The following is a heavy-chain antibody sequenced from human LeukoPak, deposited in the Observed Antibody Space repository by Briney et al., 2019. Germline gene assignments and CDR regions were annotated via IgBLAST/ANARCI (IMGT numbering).Heavy chain of an antibody. J-gene: IGHJ4*02. CDR1: GYTFTSYY. D-gene: IGHD1-26*01. CDR3: AADSGSFPFDY. CDR2: INPSGGST. Sequence: ASVKVSCKASGYTFTSYYMHWVRQAPGQGLEWMGIINPSGGSTSYAQKFRGRVTMTRDTSTSTVYMELSSLRSEDTAVYYCAADSGSFPFDYWGQGTLVTVSS. V-gene: IGHV1-46*01.